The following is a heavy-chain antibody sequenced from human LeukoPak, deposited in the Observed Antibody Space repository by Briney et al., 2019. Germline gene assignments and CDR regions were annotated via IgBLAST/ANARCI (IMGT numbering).Heavy chain of an antibody. Sequence: GESLKIFCKGSGYSFNSYWIGWVRQMPGKGLEWVGIIYPGGSDTRYSPSFQGQVTISADKSISTAYLQWSSLKASDTAMYYCARRYDSSGYYYPDWGQGTLVTVSS. CDR3: ARRYDSSGYYYPD. D-gene: IGHD3-22*01. CDR2: IYPGGSDT. J-gene: IGHJ4*02. V-gene: IGHV5-51*01. CDR1: GYSFNSYW.